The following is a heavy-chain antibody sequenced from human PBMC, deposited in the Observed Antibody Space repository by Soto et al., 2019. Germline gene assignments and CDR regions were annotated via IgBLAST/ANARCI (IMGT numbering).Heavy chain of an antibody. CDR2: ITAGGGTT. Sequence: EVQLLESGGGLVQPGGSLRLSCSASGFTFGNYAMRWVRQAPGKGLEWVSGITAGGGTTDYADSVKGRFTISRDNSKNTLYLQMSSLRVEDTAVYYCAKVHRVYGSTWFFFDSWGQGSLVTVSS. D-gene: IGHD2-2*01. J-gene: IGHJ4*02. CDR1: GFTFGNYA. CDR3: AKVHRVYGSTWFFFDS. V-gene: IGHV3-23*01.